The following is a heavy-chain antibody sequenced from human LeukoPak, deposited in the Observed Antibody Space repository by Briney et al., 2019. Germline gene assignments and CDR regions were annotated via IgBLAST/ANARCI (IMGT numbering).Heavy chain of an antibody. CDR3: TRHPTSISNPYSIDV. D-gene: IGHD2-2*01. Sequence: GESLKISCQGSGYKFTSYWIGCVRQMPGKGLEWRGIIYPGDSDTRYSPSFQGQVTISADTSISTAYLQWSSLKASDTAMYYCTRHPTSISNPYSIDVWGRGATVTVSS. CDR2: IYPGDSDT. CDR1: GYKFTSYW. V-gene: IGHV5-51*01. J-gene: IGHJ6*03.